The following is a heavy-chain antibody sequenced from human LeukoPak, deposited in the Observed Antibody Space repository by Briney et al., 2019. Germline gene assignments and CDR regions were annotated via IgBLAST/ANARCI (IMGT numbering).Heavy chain of an antibody. V-gene: IGHV4-4*02. CDR3: ARGEGYSSGSESGYFDY. CDR2: IYHSGST. J-gene: IGHJ4*02. D-gene: IGHD6-19*01. CDR1: GGSISSSNW. Sequence: SGTLSLTCAVSGGSISSSNWWSWVRPPPGKGLEWIGEIYHSGSTNYNPSLKSRVTISVDKSKNQFSLKLTSVTAADTAVYYCARGEGYSSGSESGYFDYWGQGTLVTVSS.